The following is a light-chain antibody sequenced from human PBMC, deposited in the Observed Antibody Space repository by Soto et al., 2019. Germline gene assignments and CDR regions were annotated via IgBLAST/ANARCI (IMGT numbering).Light chain of an antibody. CDR3: QQYDNWPLG. J-gene: IGKJ1*01. CDR2: GAS. Sequence: DIVMTQSPATLSVSPGERAALSCRASQSVSINLAWYQQKPGQAPRLLIYGASTRATGIPARFSGSGSGTDFTLTISSPQSEDFAVYYCQQYDNWPLGFGQGTKVEI. V-gene: IGKV3-15*01. CDR1: QSVSIN.